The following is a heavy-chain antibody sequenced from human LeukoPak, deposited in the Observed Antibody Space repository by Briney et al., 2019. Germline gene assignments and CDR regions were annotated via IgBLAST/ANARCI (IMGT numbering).Heavy chain of an antibody. J-gene: IGHJ5*02. Sequence: SETLSLTCAVYGGSFSGYYWSWIRQPPGKGLEWIGEINHSGSTNYNPSLKGRVTISVDTSKNQFSLKLSSVTAADTAVYFCASDSSGGPLSSPTNWFDPWGQGTLVTVSS. V-gene: IGHV4-34*01. CDR3: ASDSSGGPLSSPTNWFDP. D-gene: IGHD6-19*01. CDR2: INHSGST. CDR1: GGSFSGYY.